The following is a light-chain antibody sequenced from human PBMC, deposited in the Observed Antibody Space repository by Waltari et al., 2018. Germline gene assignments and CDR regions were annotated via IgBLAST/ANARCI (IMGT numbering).Light chain of an antibody. Sequence: QSVLTQPPSASGTPGQRVTISCSGSSSNIGSNTVRWYRQFPETAPKLLIYNNNQRPSGVPDRFSGSKSGTSASLAISGLQSEDEADYYCAAWDDSLNGPVFGGGTKLTVL. V-gene: IGLV1-44*01. J-gene: IGLJ2*01. CDR1: SSNIGSNT. CDR3: AAWDDSLNGPV. CDR2: NNN.